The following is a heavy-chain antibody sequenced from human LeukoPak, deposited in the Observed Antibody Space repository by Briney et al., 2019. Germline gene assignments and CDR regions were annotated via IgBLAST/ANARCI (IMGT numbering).Heavy chain of an antibody. CDR1: GYSFTSYW. J-gene: IGHJ4*02. CDR2: IGPSDSYT. V-gene: IGHV5-10-1*01. CDR3: ARLVGYGDYSLDY. D-gene: IGHD4-17*01. Sequence: GESLKISCKGSGYSFTSYWISWVRQMPGKGLEWMGRIGPSDSYTNYSPSFQGHVTISADKSISTAYLQWSSLEASDTAMYYCARLVGYGDYSLDYWGQGTLVTVSS.